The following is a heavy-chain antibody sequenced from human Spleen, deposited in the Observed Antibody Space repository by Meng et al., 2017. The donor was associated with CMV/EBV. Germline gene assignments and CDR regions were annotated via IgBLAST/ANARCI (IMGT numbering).Heavy chain of an antibody. J-gene: IGHJ4*02. Sequence: QAQEPGQGLLSPSETLSLTCTVSGGSISSSDYYWSWIRQPPGKGLEWIGYIYYSGSTYYNPSLKSRVTISVDTSKNQFSLKLSSVTAADTAVYYCARAAIADTFDYWGQGTLVTVSS. CDR1: GGSISSSDYY. CDR2: IYYSGST. CDR3: ARAAIADTFDY. D-gene: IGHD6-13*01. V-gene: IGHV4-30-4*08.